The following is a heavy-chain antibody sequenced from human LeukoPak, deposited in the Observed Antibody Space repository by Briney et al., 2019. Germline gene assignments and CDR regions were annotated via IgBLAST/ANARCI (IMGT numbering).Heavy chain of an antibody. CDR2: ISYDGSNK. J-gene: IGHJ4*02. D-gene: IGHD1-26*01. V-gene: IGHV3-30*03. CDR3: ARGEGAADY. Sequence: GGSLRLSCAASGFTFSSYGMHWVRQAPGKGLEWVAVISYDGSNKYYADSVKGRFTISRDNSKNTLYLQMNSLRAEDTAVYYCARGEGAADYWGQGTLVTVSS. CDR1: GFTFSSYG.